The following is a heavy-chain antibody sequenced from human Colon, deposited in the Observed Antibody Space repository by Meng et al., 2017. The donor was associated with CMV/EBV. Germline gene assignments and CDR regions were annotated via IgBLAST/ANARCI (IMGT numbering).Heavy chain of an antibody. CDR2: IYYSGST. Sequence: SETLSLTCTVSGGSISSGGYYWSWIRQHPGKGLEWIGYIYYSGSTYYNPSLKSRVTISVDTSKNQFSLKLSSVPAPDTAVYYCARGQYYPPFDYWGQGTLVTVSS. D-gene: IGHD3-10*01. CDR3: ARGQYYPPFDY. CDR1: GGSISSGGYY. J-gene: IGHJ4*02. V-gene: IGHV4-31*03.